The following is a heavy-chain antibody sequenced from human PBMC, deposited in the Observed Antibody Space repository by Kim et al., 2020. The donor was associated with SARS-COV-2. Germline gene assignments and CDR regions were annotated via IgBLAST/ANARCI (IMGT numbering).Heavy chain of an antibody. V-gene: IGHV3-7*03. CDR3: ARSILPDY. J-gene: IGHJ4*02. CDR2: INQGGSDK. CDR1: GFTFTTYW. Sequence: GGSLRLSCAASGFTFTTYWMTWVRQAPGKGLEWVANINQGGSDKYYVDSVKGRFTISRDNARNSLYLQMNSLRAEDTAVYFCARSILPDYWGQGTLVTVSS. D-gene: IGHD3-10*01.